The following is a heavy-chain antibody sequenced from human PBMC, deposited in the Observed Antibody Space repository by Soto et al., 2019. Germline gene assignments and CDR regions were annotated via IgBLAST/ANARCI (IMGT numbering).Heavy chain of an antibody. CDR1: GGSISSGDYY. Sequence: SETLSLTCTVSGGSISSGDYYWSWIRQPPGKGLECIGYIYYSGSTYYNPSLKSRVTISVDTSKNQFSLKLSSVTAADTAVYYCASLPIPYDFWSVKLDPWGQGTPVTVSX. CDR2: IYYSGST. J-gene: IGHJ5*02. V-gene: IGHV4-30-4*01. CDR3: ASLPIPYDFWSVKLDP. D-gene: IGHD3-3*01.